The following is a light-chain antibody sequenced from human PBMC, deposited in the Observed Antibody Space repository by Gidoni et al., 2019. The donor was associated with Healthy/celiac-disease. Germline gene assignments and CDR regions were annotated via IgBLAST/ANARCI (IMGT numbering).Light chain of an antibody. CDR1: KLGDKY. J-gene: IGLJ2*01. V-gene: IGLV3-1*01. CDR3: QAWDSSTAWGPVV. CDR2: QDS. Sequence: SYELTQPPSVSVPPGQTASITCSGDKLGDKYACWYQQKPGQSPVLVIYQDSKRPSGIPGRFSGSNSGNTATLTIGGTQAMDEADYYCQAWDSSTAWGPVVFGGGTKLTVL.